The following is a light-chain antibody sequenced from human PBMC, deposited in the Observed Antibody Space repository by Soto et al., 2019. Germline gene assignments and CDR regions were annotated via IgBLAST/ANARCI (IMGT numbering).Light chain of an antibody. CDR2: GNS. V-gene: IGLV1-40*01. J-gene: IGLJ1*01. Sequence: QSVLTQPPSVSGAPGQRVTISCTGSSSNIGAGYDVHWYQQLPGTAPKLLIYGNSNRPSGVPDRFSGSKSGTSASLAITGLQAEDEADYYYQSYDFFGTGTKLTVL. CDR3: QSYDF. CDR1: SSNIGAGYD.